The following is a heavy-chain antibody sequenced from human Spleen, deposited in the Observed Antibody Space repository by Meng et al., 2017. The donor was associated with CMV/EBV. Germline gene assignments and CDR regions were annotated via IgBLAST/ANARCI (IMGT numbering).Heavy chain of an antibody. CDR3: ARPHDYGANYGLDV. CDR2: INPNTGDT. D-gene: IGHD4-17*01. V-gene: IGHV1-2*02. CDR1: GYTFTGYF. J-gene: IGHJ6*02. Sequence: ASVKVSCKTSGYTFTGYFIHWVRQAPGQGLEWMGWINPNTGDTNYAEQFQGRVTMTRDTSSYTAYMELTRLGSDDTAVYYCARPHDYGANYGLDVWGQGTTVTVSS.